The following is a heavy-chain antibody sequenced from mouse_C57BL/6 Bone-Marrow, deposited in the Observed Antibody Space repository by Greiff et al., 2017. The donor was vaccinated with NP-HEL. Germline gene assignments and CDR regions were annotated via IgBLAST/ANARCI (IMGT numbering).Heavy chain of an antibody. Sequence: VQRVESGPGLVAPSQSLSITCTVSGFSLTSYAISLVRQPPGKGLEWLGVIWTGGGTNYNSALKSRLSISKDNSKSRVFLKMNSLQTDDTARYYCATFYDFPRYWYFDVWGTGTTVTVSS. V-gene: IGHV2-9-1*01. CDR1: GFSLTSYA. CDR3: ATFYDFPRYWYFDV. D-gene: IGHD2-3*01. J-gene: IGHJ1*03. CDR2: IWTGGGT.